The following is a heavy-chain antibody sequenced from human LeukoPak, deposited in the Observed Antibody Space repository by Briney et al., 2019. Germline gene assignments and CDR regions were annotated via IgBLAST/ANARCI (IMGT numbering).Heavy chain of an antibody. V-gene: IGHV3-15*01. J-gene: IGHJ4*02. CDR2: IKSKTDGGTT. CDR1: GFTFSNAW. D-gene: IGHD4-17*01. CDR3: TTDVGDHDFDY. Sequence: PGGSLRLSCAASGFTFSNAWMSWVRQAPGKGLESVGRIKSKTDGGTTDYAAPVKGRFTISRDDSKNTLYLQMNSLETEDTAVYYCTTDVGDHDFDYWGQGTLVTVSS.